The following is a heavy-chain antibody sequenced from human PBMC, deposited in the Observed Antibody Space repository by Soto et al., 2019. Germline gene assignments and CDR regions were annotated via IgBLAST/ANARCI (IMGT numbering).Heavy chain of an antibody. Sequence: PSETLSLTCTVSGGSISSYYWSWIRQPPGKGLEWIGYIYYSGSTNYNPSLKSRVTISVDTSKNQFSLKPSSVTAADTAVYYCARLRLRYFDYWGQGTLVTVSS. CDR1: GGSISSYY. CDR3: ARLRLRYFDY. V-gene: IGHV4-59*08. D-gene: IGHD4-17*01. CDR2: IYYSGST. J-gene: IGHJ4*02.